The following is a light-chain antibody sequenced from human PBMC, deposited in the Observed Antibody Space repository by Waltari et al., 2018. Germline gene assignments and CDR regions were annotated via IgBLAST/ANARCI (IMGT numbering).Light chain of an antibody. V-gene: IGKV1-33*01. CDR2: DAS. Sequence: DIQMTQSPSSLSASVGDRVTITCQASQDISNYLNWYQQKPGKAPKLLIYDASNLETGVPSRFSGSGSGTDFTFTISSMQPEDIATYYCHPSAHLPCPFGQGTQLEIK. CDR3: HPSAHLPCP. J-gene: IGKJ2*02. CDR1: QDISNY.